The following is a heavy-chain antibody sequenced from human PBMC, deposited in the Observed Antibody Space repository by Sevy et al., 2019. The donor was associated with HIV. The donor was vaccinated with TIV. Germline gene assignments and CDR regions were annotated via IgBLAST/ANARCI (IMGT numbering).Heavy chain of an antibody. Sequence: GGCLRLSCAASGFTVSSNYMSWVRQAPGKGLEWVSVIYSGGSTYYADSVKGRFTISRDNSKNTLYLQMNSLRAEDTAVYYCAGRYYYDSSGHFDYWGQGTLVTVSS. CDR3: AGRYYYDSSGHFDY. CDR1: GFTVSSNY. D-gene: IGHD3-22*01. J-gene: IGHJ4*02. CDR2: IYSGGST. V-gene: IGHV3-53*01.